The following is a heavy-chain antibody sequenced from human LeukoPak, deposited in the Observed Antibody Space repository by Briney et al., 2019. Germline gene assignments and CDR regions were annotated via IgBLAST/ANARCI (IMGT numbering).Heavy chain of an antibody. CDR1: GFTFSSYE. V-gene: IGHV3-48*03. J-gene: IGHJ5*02. CDR2: ISSSGSTI. D-gene: IGHD6-19*01. CDR3: ARSKGIAVAGTIDP. Sequence: TGGSLRLSCAASGFTFSSYEMNWVRQAPGKGLEWVSYISSSGSTIYYADSVKGRFTISRDNAKNSLYLQTNSLRAEDTAVYYCARSKGIAVAGTIDPWGQGTLVTVSS.